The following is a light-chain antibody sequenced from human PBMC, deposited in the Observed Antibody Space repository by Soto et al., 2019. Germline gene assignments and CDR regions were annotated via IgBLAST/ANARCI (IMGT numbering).Light chain of an antibody. J-gene: IGKJ5*01. CDR3: QQYQTYAT. V-gene: IGKV1-5*01. Sequence: DIQMTQSPSTLSASVGDRVTITCRASQNIRSLLAWYQQKPGKAPKVLIYDASSLGSGVPSRFSGSGSGTEFTLTISSLQPDDFATYFCQQYQTYATVGQGTRLEIK. CDR2: DAS. CDR1: QNIRSL.